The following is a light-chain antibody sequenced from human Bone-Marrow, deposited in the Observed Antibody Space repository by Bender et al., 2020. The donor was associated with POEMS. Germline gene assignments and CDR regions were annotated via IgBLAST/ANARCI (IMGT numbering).Light chain of an antibody. CDR3: SSYTSNARVV. V-gene: IGLV2-14*03. Sequence: QSALTQPRSVSGSPGQSVAISCSGTSSDVGGYNHVSWYQQHPGKAPKLMVYDVSNRPSGVSTRFSGSKSGNTASLTISGLQAEDEADYYCSSYTSNARVVFGGGTKLTVL. CDR1: SSDVGGYNH. CDR2: DVS. J-gene: IGLJ2*01.